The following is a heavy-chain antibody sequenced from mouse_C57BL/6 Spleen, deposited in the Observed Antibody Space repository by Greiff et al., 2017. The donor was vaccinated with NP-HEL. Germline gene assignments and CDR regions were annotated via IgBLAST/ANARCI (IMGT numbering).Heavy chain of an antibody. CDR1: GYTFTDYN. CDR3: ARSIYDYDEGFYAMDY. D-gene: IGHD2-4*01. CDR2: INPNNGGT. V-gene: IGHV1-18*01. J-gene: IGHJ4*01. Sequence: VQLKQSGPELVKPGASVKIPCKASGYTFTDYNMDWVKQSHGKSLEWIGDINPNNGGTIYNQKFKGKATLTVDKSSSTAYMELRSLTSEDTAVYYCARSIYDYDEGFYAMDYWGQGTSVTVSS.